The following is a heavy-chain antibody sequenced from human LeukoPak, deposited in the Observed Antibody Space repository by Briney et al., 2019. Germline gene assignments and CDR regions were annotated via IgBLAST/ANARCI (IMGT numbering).Heavy chain of an antibody. CDR1: GGTFSSYA. Sequence: GASVKVSCKASGGTFSSYAISWVRQAPGQGLEWMGRIIPILGIANYAQKFQGRVTITADKSTSTAYMELSSLRSEDTAVYYCARDRAGNGSDYWGQGTLVTVSS. D-gene: IGHD6-19*01. V-gene: IGHV1-69*04. CDR3: ARDRAGNGSDY. CDR2: IIPILGIA. J-gene: IGHJ4*02.